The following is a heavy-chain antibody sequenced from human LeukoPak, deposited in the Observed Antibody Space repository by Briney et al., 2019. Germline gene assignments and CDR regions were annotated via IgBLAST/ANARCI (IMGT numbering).Heavy chain of an antibody. J-gene: IGHJ4*02. V-gene: IGHV3-11*01. CDR3: ASILPSSSSDY. CDR2: ISSSGGST. Sequence: GGSLRLSCEASGFTFSDYYMNWIRQAPGKGLEWLSYISSSGGSTYYADSVKGRFTISRDNSKNTLYLQMNSLRSDDTAVYYCASILPSSSSDYWGQGTLVTVSS. CDR1: GFTFSDYY. D-gene: IGHD6-13*01.